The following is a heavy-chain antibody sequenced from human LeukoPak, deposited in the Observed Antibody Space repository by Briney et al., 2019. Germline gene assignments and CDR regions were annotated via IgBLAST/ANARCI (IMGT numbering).Heavy chain of an antibody. CDR1: RASMSSYY. J-gene: IGHJ3*01. V-gene: IGHV4-59*08. CDR3: AVYDSSGYDL. D-gene: IGHD3-22*01. CDR2: IYYSGST. Sequence: SETLSLTCTVSRASMSSYYWSWIRQPPGKGLEWIGYIYYSGSTNYNPSLKSRVTISVDTSENQFSLRLSSVTAADTAVFYCAVYDSSGYDLWGQGTMVTVSS.